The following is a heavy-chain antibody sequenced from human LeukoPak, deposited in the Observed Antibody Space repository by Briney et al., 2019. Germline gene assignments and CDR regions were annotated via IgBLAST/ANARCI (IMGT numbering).Heavy chain of an antibody. Sequence: GGSLRLSCAASGFTFSSFWMTWVRQAPGKGLEWVANIKQDGSEKYYVDSVRGRFTISRDNATNSLYLQMNSLRAEDTAVYYCARDLNYFDYWGQGTLVAVSS. CDR2: IKQDGSEK. CDR1: GFTFSSFW. CDR3: ARDLNYFDY. J-gene: IGHJ4*02. V-gene: IGHV3-7*01.